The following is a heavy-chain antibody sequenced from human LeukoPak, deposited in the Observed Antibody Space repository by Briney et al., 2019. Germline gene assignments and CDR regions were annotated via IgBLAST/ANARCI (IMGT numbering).Heavy chain of an antibody. J-gene: IGHJ3*02. Sequence: GGSLRLSCAASGFTFSSYDMHWVRHAPGKGLEWVSGIGTAGDTYYPGSIKGRFTFSRENAKNSLFLQMNGLRVGDTAVYYGARGSYCSGGACSPVGAFDIWGQGTVVTVSS. CDR2: IGTAGDT. V-gene: IGHV3-13*01. D-gene: IGHD2-15*01. CDR1: GFTFSSYD. CDR3: ARGSYCSGGACSPVGAFDI.